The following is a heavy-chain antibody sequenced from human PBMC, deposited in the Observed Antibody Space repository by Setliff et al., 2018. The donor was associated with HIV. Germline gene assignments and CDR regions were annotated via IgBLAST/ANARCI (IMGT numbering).Heavy chain of an antibody. V-gene: IGHV5-51*01. Sequence: GESLMTSCKSHGYSFTNFWIGWVRQMPGEGLEWMGIVHPGNSETRYSLPFAGQVTISADRSIHTAFLQWSILKASDTAIYYCATLQPDTVDVWGQGTTVTVSS. J-gene: IGHJ6*02. CDR1: GYSFTNFW. CDR3: ATLQPDTVDV. CDR2: VHPGNSET.